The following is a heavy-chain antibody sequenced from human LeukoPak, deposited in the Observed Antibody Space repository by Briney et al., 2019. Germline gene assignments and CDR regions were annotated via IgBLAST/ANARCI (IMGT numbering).Heavy chain of an antibody. V-gene: IGHV3-74*01. J-gene: IGHJ4*02. CDR3: GTVVDTHFDY. Sequence: GGSLRLSCAAFGFTFSSYWIHWDRQAPGKGLVWVSRIKSDGSTTTYADSVKGRFTISRDNAKNTLYLQMNSLRAEDTAVYYCGTVVDTHFDYWGQGTLVTVSS. D-gene: IGHD5-18*01. CDR2: IKSDGSTT. CDR1: GFTFSSYW.